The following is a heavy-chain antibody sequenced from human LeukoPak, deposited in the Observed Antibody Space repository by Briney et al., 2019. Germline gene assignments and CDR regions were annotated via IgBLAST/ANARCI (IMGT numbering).Heavy chain of an antibody. CDR3: ARGIESYGDYGY. V-gene: IGHV4-59*01. D-gene: IGHD4-17*01. Sequence: SETLSLTCTVSGGSISGSYWSWIRQPPGKGLEWIAYMYNSGSTNYNPSLKSRVTISIDTSKNQFSLKLSSLTAADTAIYYCARGIESYGDYGYWGQGTLVTVSS. CDR1: GGSISGSY. CDR2: MYNSGST. J-gene: IGHJ4*02.